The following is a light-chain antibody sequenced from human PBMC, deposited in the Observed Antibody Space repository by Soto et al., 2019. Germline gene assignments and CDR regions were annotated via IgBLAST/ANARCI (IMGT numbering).Light chain of an antibody. CDR3: QQYNNWPPWGT. CDR2: GAS. V-gene: IGKV3-15*01. J-gene: IGKJ2*01. CDR1: QSVSSN. Sequence: EIVMTQSPATLSVSPGERATLSCRASQSVSSNLAWYQQKPGQAPRLLIYGASTRATGIPARFSGSGSGTEFTLTISSLQSEDFAVYYCQQYNNWPPWGTFGQGTKQEIE.